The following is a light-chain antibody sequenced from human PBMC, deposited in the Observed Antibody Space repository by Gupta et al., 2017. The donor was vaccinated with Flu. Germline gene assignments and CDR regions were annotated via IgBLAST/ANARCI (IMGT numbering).Light chain of an antibody. J-gene: IGLJ3*02. Sequence: QSVLTQPPSASGTPGQRVTISCSGSSSNIGSNNVDWYQQLPGTAPKLLIYSNNQRPSGVPDRFSGSKSGTSASLAISGLQSEDEADYYCAAWDESLSGRLFGGGTKLTVL. CDR3: AAWDESLSGRL. CDR2: SNN. CDR1: SSNIGSNN. V-gene: IGLV1-44*01.